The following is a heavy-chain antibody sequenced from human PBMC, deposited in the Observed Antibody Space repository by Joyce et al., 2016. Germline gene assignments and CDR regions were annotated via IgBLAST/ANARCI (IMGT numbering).Heavy chain of an antibody. CDR2: IHYTGST. Sequence: QVQLQESGPGLVKPSQTLSLPCTVSGASISSGDYYWSWIRQPPGKGLEWIGYIHYTGSTFYSPSPKRRVTISIDKSKNHFSLNLTSVTATDTAVYYCARDSMVRGTDYYGLDVWGQGTTVSVSS. D-gene: IGHD3-10*01. CDR1: GASISSGDYY. V-gene: IGHV4-30-4*01. J-gene: IGHJ6*02. CDR3: ARDSMVRGTDYYGLDV.